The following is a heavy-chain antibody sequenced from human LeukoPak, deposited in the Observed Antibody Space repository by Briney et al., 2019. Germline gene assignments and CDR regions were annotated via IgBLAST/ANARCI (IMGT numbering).Heavy chain of an antibody. Sequence: WVRQAPGKGLEWIGSIYYSGSTYYNPSLKSRVTISVDTSKNQFSLKLSSVTAADTAVYYCARGITMIVEVEYNWFDPWGQGTLVTVSS. CDR3: ARGITMIVEVEYNWFDP. J-gene: IGHJ5*02. V-gene: IGHV4-39*01. D-gene: IGHD3-22*01. CDR2: IYYSGST.